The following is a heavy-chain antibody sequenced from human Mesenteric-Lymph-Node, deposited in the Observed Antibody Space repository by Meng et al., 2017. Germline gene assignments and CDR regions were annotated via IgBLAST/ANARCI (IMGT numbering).Heavy chain of an antibody. Sequence: SETLSLTCTVSGGSISNYYWSWIRQPPGKGLEWIGYLYYSGSTNYNPSLKSRVTISVDTSKNQFSLKLNSLTAADTAVYYCVRGGSGWLYYFDYWGQGTLVTVSS. CDR1: GGSISNYY. D-gene: IGHD6-19*01. V-gene: IGHV4-59*08. CDR2: LYYSGST. J-gene: IGHJ4*02. CDR3: VRGGSGWLYYFDY.